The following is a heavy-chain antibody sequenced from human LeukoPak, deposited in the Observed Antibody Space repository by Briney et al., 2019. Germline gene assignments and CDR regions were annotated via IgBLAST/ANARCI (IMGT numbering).Heavy chain of an antibody. CDR2: ISGSGGST. Sequence: LSGGSLRLSCAASGFIFSSYAMGWVRQAPGKGLEWVSTISGSGGSTYYADSVKGRFTISRDNAKNSLYLQMNSLRAEDTAVYYCARASLDGAAFDYWGQGTLVTVSS. D-gene: IGHD3/OR15-3a*01. CDR3: ARASLDGAAFDY. CDR1: GFIFSSYA. J-gene: IGHJ4*02. V-gene: IGHV3-23*01.